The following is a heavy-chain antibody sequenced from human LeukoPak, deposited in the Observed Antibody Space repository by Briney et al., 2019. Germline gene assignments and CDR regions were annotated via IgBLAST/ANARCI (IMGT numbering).Heavy chain of an antibody. CDR3: AQGGRGDYYYYMDV. D-gene: IGHD3-10*01. J-gene: IGHJ6*03. CDR1: GGTFSSYA. V-gene: IGHV1-69*05. CDR2: IIPIFGTA. Sequence: GASVKVSCKASGGTFSSYAISWVRPAPGQGLEWMGGIIPIFGTANYAQKFQGRVTITTDESTSTAYMELSSLRSEDTAVYYCAQGGRGDYYYYMDVWGKGTTVTVSS.